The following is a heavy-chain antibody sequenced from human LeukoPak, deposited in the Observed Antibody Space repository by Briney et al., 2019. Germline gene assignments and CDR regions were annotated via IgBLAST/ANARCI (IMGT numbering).Heavy chain of an antibody. V-gene: IGHV1-18*01. J-gene: IGHJ5*02. Sequence: ASVKVSCKASGYTFTSYGISWVRQAPGQGLEWMGWISAYNGNTNHAQKLQGRVTMTTDTSTSTAYMELRSLRSDDTAVYYCARDPLSWWQQLGDWFDPWGQGTLVTVSS. D-gene: IGHD6-13*01. CDR2: ISAYNGNT. CDR3: ARDPLSWWQQLGDWFDP. CDR1: GYTFTSYG.